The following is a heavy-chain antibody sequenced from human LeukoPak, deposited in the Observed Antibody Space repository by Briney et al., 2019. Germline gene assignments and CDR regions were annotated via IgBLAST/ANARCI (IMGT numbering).Heavy chain of an antibody. V-gene: IGHV3-11*01. J-gene: IGHJ4*02. CDR1: GFTFSDYY. CDR3: ARYGLKTVTNDYFDY. CDR2: ISSSGSTI. D-gene: IGHD4-17*01. Sequence: GGSLRLSCAASGFTFSDYYMSWIRQAPGKGLEWVSYISSSGSTIYYADSVKGRFTISRDNAKNSLYLQTNSLRAEDTAVYYCARYGLKTVTNDYFDYWGQGTLVTVSS.